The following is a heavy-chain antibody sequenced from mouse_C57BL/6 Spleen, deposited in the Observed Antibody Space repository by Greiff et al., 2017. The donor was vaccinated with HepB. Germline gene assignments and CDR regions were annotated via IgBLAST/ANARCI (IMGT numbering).Heavy chain of an antibody. D-gene: IGHD1-1*01. CDR1: GYSITSGYY. CDR3: ARAAVVHYYAMDY. V-gene: IGHV3-6*01. CDR2: ISYDGSN. J-gene: IGHJ4*01. Sequence: EVKLMESGPGLVKPSQSLSLTCSVTGYSITSGYYWNWIRQFPGNKLEWMGYISYDGSNNYNPSLKNRISITRDTSKNQFILKLNSVTTEDTATYYCARAAVVHYYAMDYWGQGTSVTVSS.